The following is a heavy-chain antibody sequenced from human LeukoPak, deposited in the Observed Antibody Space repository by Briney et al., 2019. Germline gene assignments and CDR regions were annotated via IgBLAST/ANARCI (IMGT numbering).Heavy chain of an antibody. D-gene: IGHD5-24*01. Sequence: PGGSLRLSCAASGFTFSINYMHWVRQAPGKGLVWVSHIESDGGRTTYADSVKGRFIISRDNAKNTLYLQMNSLRAEDTAVYYCARGGPAGVATNDYWGQGTLITVSS. CDR2: IESDGGRT. CDR1: GFTFSINY. V-gene: IGHV3-74*01. J-gene: IGHJ4*02. CDR3: ARGGPAGVATNDY.